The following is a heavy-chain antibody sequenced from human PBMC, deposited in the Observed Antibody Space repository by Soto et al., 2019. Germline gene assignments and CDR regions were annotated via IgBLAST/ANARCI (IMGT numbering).Heavy chain of an antibody. J-gene: IGHJ4*02. CDR2: FSSGGGGT. V-gene: IGHV3-23*01. Sequence: GGSLRLSCTASGFTFSNYAMSWVRQAPGKGLEWVSTFSSGGGGTYYADSVKGRFTISRDKSKNTLSLQMNSLRAEDTAVYYCTKANRYCSGANCFTFDYWGLGTLVTVSS. CDR1: GFTFSNYA. CDR3: TKANRYCSGANCFTFDY. D-gene: IGHD2-15*01.